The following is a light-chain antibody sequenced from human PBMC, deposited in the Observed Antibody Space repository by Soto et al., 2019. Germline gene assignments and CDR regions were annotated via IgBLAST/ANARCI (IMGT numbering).Light chain of an antibody. V-gene: IGKV3-20*01. CDR1: QSVTSTF. Sequence: EIVLTQSPGTLSLSPGERATLSCRASQSVTSTFLAWYQQKPGQAPMLLISGASSRATGIPDRFSGSGSGTEFNLTISRLEREDFAVYYCQQYHDAGTFGQGTKV. J-gene: IGKJ1*01. CDR2: GAS. CDR3: QQYHDAGT.